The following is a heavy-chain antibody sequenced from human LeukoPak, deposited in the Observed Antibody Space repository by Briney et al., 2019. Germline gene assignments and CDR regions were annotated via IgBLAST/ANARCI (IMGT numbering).Heavy chain of an antibody. J-gene: IGHJ4*02. CDR1: GGSISSGSYY. CDR3: ARDAPIRGLVDY. CDR2: IYTSGST. Sequence: SETLSLTCTVSGGSISSGSYYWSWIRQPAGKGLEWIGRIYTSGSTNYNPSLKSRVTISVDTSKNQFSLKLSSVTAADTAVYYCARDAPIRGLVDYWGQGTLVTVSS. V-gene: IGHV4-61*02. D-gene: IGHD6-6*01.